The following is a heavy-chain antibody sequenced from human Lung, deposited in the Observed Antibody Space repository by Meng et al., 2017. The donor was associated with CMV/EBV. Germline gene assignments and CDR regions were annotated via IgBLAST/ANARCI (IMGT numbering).Heavy chain of an antibody. J-gene: IGHJ4*01. CDR2: INPSGGST. D-gene: IGHD3-3*01. Sequence: VKVSCXAAAYTFTSYYMPWVRQAPGQGLEWMGIINPSGGSTSYAQKFQGRVTMTRDTSTSTVYMELSSMRSEDTAVYYCARDNEETIIGVARVGHGAFDFWGQGTXVTVSS. CDR1: AYTFTSYY. CDR3: ARDNEETIIGVARVGHGAFDF. V-gene: IGHV1-46*01.